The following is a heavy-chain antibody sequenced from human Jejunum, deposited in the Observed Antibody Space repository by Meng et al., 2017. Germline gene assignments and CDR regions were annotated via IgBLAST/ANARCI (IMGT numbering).Heavy chain of an antibody. D-gene: IGHD6-13*01. CDR2: IWYDGSNK. Sequence: GESLKISCAASGFTFSSYGMHWVCQAPGKGLEWVAVIWYDGSNKYYADSVKGRFTISRDNSKNTLYLQMNSLRAEDTAVYYCARPGYSSSWGSLGYFDYWGQGTLVTVSS. V-gene: IGHV3-33*01. J-gene: IGHJ4*02. CDR1: GFTFSSYG. CDR3: ARPGYSSSWGSLGYFDY.